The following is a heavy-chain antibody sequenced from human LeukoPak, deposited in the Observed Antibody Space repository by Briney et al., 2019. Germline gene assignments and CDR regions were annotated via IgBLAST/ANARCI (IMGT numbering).Heavy chain of an antibody. CDR1: GFTFSSYA. D-gene: IGHD6-25*01. CDR2: ISYDGSNK. Sequence: PGRSLRLSCAASGFTFSSYAMHWVRQAPGKGLEWVAVISYDGSNKYYADSVKGRFTISRDNSKNTLYLQMNSLRAEDTAVYYCARDWEAAGYFDYWGRGTLVTVSS. CDR3: ARDWEAAGYFDY. V-gene: IGHV3-30*04. J-gene: IGHJ4*02.